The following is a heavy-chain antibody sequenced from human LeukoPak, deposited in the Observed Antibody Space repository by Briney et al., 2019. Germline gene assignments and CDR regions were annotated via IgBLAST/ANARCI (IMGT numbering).Heavy chain of an antibody. CDR2: INPSGGST. D-gene: IGHD1-26*01. CDR3: ARDHGGSYPYFDY. CDR1: GYTFTSYD. V-gene: IGHV1-46*01. J-gene: IGHJ4*02. Sequence: ASVKVSCKASGYTFTSYDINWVRQATGQGLEWMGIINPSGGSTSYAQKFQGRVTITADKSTSTAYMELSSLRSEDTAVYYCARDHGGSYPYFDYWGQGTLVTVSS.